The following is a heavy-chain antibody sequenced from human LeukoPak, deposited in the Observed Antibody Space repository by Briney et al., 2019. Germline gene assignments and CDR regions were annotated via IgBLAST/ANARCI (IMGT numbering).Heavy chain of an antibody. CDR2: INQDGSEK. D-gene: IGHD4/OR15-4a*01. V-gene: IGHV3-7*03. CDR1: GVTFNNYW. J-gene: IGHJ4*02. Sequence: GGSLRLSCVVSGVTFNNYWMTWVRQAPGKGLEWVANINQDGSEKYYVDSVKGRFTISRDNSKNTLYLQMNSLRAEDTAVYYCARRAGAYSHPYDYWGQGTLVTVSS. CDR3: ARRAGAYSHPYDY.